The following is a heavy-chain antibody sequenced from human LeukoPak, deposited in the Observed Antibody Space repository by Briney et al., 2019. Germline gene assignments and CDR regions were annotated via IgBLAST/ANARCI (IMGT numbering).Heavy chain of an antibody. V-gene: IGHV3-30*18. CDR3: AKGAKRVVGATTHWIDP. D-gene: IGHD1-26*01. CDR1: GFTFSSYG. J-gene: IGHJ5*02. CDR2: ISYDGSNK. Sequence: GGSLRLSCAASGFTFSSYGMHWVRQAPGKGLEWVAVISYDGSNKKYADSVKGRFTISRDNSKNTLYLQMNSLRAEDTAVYYCAKGAKRVVGATTHWIDPWGQGTLVTVSS.